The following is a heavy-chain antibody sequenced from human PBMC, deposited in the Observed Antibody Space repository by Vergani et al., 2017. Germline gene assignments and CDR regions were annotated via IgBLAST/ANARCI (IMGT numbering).Heavy chain of an antibody. J-gene: IGHJ4*02. CDR1: GFTFSSYG. V-gene: IGHV3-33*01. D-gene: IGHD3-10*01. CDR2: IWYDGSNK. CDR3: ARKGNYCGSGSYPFDY. Sequence: QVQLVESGGGVVQPGRSLRLSCAASGFTFSSYGMHWVRQAPGKGLEWVAVIWYDGSNKYYADSVKGRFTISRDNSKNTLYLQMNSLRAEDTAVYYCARKGNYCGSGSYPFDYWGQGTLVTVSS.